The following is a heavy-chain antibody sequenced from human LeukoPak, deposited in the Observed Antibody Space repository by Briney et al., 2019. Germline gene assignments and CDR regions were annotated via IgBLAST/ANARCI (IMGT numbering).Heavy chain of an antibody. J-gene: IGHJ5*02. CDR3: ARDAMDSSSWGDNWFDP. CDR1: GDSINSGRYY. D-gene: IGHD6-13*01. Sequence: SETLSLTCTVSGDSINSGRYYWSWIRQPPGKGLEWIGYIYYSGSTNYNPSLKSRVTISVDTSKNQFSLKLSSVTAADTAVYYCARDAMDSSSWGDNWFDPWGQGTLVTVSS. V-gene: IGHV4-61*01. CDR2: IYYSGST.